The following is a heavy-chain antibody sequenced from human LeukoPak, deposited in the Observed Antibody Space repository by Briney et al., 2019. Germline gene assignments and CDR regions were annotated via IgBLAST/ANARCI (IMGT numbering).Heavy chain of an antibody. CDR2: ISRSSSSI. V-gene: IGHV3-48*02. Sequence: SGGSLRLSCAASGFTFSGYTMSWVRQAPGKGLEWVSYISRSSSSIYYADSVKGRFTISRDNAENSLYLQMNSLRDEDTAVYYCARVRGYCGYGDYWAQGTLVTVSS. D-gene: IGHD5-12*01. CDR1: GFTFSGYT. CDR3: ARVRGYCGYGDY. J-gene: IGHJ4*02.